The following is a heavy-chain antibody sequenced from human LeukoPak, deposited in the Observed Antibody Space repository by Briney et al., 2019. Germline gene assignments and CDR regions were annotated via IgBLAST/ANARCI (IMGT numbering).Heavy chain of an antibody. CDR1: GYTFTSYG. Sequence: ASVKVSCKASGYTFTSYGISWVRQAPGQGLEWMGWINPNSGGTNYAQKFQGRVTMTRDTSISTAYMELSRLRSDDTAVYYCARDPFYGSARFNWFDPWGQGTLVTVSS. D-gene: IGHD3-10*01. J-gene: IGHJ5*02. CDR2: INPNSGGT. CDR3: ARDPFYGSARFNWFDP. V-gene: IGHV1-2*02.